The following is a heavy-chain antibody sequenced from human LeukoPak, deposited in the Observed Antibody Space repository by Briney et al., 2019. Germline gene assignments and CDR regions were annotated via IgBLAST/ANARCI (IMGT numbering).Heavy chain of an antibody. Sequence: PSETLSLTCAVYGGSFSGYYWSWIRQPSGKGLEWIGEINHSGSTNYNPSLKSRVTISVDTSKNQFSLKLSSVTAADTAVYYCASFSTGTDVWGQGTTVTVSS. CDR3: ASFSTGTDV. CDR1: GGSFSGYY. D-gene: IGHD4-17*01. J-gene: IGHJ6*02. V-gene: IGHV4-34*01. CDR2: INHSGST.